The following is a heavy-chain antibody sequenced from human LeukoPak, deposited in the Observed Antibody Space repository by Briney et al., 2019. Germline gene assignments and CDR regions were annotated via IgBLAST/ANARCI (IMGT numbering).Heavy chain of an antibody. J-gene: IGHJ4*02. V-gene: IGHV4-39*01. CDR3: TRGRSMAAGAT. CDR1: GGSISSYSYY. D-gene: IGHD6-13*01. CDR2: FDYRANT. Sequence: SETLSLTCTVSGGSISSYSYYGGWVRQPPGKGLEWIGSFDYRANTFYNPSLESRVAISVDTSNNQFSLKLRSVTAADTAFYYCTRGRSMAAGATWSQGTLVTVSS.